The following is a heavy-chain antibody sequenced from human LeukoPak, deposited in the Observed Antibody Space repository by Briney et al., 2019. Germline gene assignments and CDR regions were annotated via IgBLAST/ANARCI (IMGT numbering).Heavy chain of an antibody. D-gene: IGHD2-21*02. CDR3: AKDRLLNCRGDCYILDY. CDR2: ISGSGGST. Sequence: GGSLRLSCAASGFTFSTYAMSWVRQAPGKGLEWVSAISGSGGSTYYADSVKGRFSISRDNSKNTLYLQVNGLRTEDTAVYYCAKDRLLNCRGDCYILDYWGQGTVVTVSS. J-gene: IGHJ4*02. CDR1: GFTFSTYA. V-gene: IGHV3-23*01.